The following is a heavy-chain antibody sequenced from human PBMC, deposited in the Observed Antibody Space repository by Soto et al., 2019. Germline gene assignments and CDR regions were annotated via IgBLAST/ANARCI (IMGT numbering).Heavy chain of an antibody. V-gene: IGHV3-30-3*01. J-gene: IGHJ4*02. CDR1: GFTFSSYA. Sequence: QVQLVESGGGVVQPGRSLRLSCAASGFTFSSYAMHWVRQAPGKGLEWVAVISYDGSNKYYADSVKGRFTISRDNSKNTLYLQMNSLRAEDTDVYYCARDGGNCFAYWGQGTLVTVSS. CDR3: ARDGGNCFAY. CDR2: ISYDGSNK. D-gene: IGHD2-15*01.